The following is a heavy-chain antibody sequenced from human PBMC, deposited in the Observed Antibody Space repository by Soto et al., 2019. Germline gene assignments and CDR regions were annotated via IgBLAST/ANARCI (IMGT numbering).Heavy chain of an antibody. CDR1: GFTFDDYA. CDR2: ISSSSGSV. V-gene: IGHV3-9*01. J-gene: IGHJ4*02. D-gene: IGHD4-17*01. CDR3: AKDALTAVGFHCDF. Sequence: EVQLVESGGGLVQPGRSLRLSCAASGFTFDDYAMHWVRQAPGKGLEWVSGISSSSGSVGYADSVKGRFTISRDNAKHFLYLQMTSLKAEDTALYYCAKDALTAVGFHCDFWGQGTLVTVSS.